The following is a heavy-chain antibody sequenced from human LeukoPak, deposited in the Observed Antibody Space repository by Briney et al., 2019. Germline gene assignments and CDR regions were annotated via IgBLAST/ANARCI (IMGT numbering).Heavy chain of an antibody. V-gene: IGHV4-61*02. CDR3: ARDTDYFDY. Sequence: SETLSLTCTVSGGSISSGSYYWSWIRQPAGKGLEWIGRIYTSGSTNYNPSLKSRVTISVDTSKNQFPLKLSSVTAADSAVYYCARDTDYFDYWGQGTLVTVSS. CDR2: IYTSGST. J-gene: IGHJ4*02. CDR1: GGSISSGSYY.